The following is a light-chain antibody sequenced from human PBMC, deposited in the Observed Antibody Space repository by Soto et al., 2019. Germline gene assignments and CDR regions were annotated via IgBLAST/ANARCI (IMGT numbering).Light chain of an antibody. Sequence: DIVLTQFPDSLAVSLGERATINCKSSQSVLYRSNNKNYLAWYQQKPGQPPKLLIYWASTRESGVPDRFSGSGSETDFTLNISSLQAEDVAIYYCQQYYNIPWTFGQGSKVEIK. CDR1: QSVLYRSNNKNY. J-gene: IGKJ1*01. V-gene: IGKV4-1*01. CDR3: QQYYNIPWT. CDR2: WAS.